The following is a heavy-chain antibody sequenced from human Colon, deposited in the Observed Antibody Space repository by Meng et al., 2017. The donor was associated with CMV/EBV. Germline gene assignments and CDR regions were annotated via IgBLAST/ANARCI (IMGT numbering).Heavy chain of an antibody. CDR2: FDVNGGGAT. CDR3: ARGGYSSSWNPYYYYYGMDV. V-gene: IGHV3-23*01. J-gene: IGHJ6*02. CDR1: GFSFSTFT. Sequence: GESLKISCAASGFSFSTFTMGWVRQAPGKGLEWVSTFDVNGGGATLYTDSVKGRFTISRDTSENTLYLQMNSLRAGDTAVYYCARGGYSSSWNPYYYYYGMDVWGQGTTVTVSS. D-gene: IGHD6-13*01.